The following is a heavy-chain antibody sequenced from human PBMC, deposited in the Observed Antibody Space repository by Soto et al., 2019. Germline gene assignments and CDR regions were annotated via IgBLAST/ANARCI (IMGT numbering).Heavy chain of an antibody. V-gene: IGHV4-59*08. Sequence: NPSETLSLTCTVSGGSISNYYWSWIRQPPGKGLEWIGYIYYSGSTNYNPSLKSRVTISVDTSKNQFSLKLTSVTAADTAVYYCARTGGYFDWLPPYYFDYWGQGTLVTVSS. CDR2: IYYSGST. D-gene: IGHD3-9*01. J-gene: IGHJ4*02. CDR1: GGSISNYY. CDR3: ARTGGYFDWLPPYYFDY.